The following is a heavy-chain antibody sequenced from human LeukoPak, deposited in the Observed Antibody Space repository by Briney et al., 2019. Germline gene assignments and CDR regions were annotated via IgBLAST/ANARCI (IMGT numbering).Heavy chain of an antibody. Sequence: GASVKVSCKASGYTFTSYDINWVRQATGQGLEWMGWINPNSGGTNYAQKFQGRVTMTRDTSISTAYMELSRLRSDDTAVYYCARGGSSGEWFSHLDYWGQGTLVTVSS. J-gene: IGHJ4*02. CDR1: GYTFTSYD. CDR3: ARGGSSGEWFSHLDY. D-gene: IGHD3-3*01. CDR2: INPNSGGT. V-gene: IGHV1-2*02.